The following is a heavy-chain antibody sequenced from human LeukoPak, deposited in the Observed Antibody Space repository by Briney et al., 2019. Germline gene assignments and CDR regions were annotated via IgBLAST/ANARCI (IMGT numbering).Heavy chain of an antibody. CDR3: AGRSRSAWYYDY. CDR1: GGSFSGYY. Sequence: SETLSLTCAVYGGSFSGYYWSWIRQPPGKGLEWIGYIYYSGSATYNPSLKSRVTISLNTSKNQFSLKLSSVTAADTALYYCAGRSRSAWYYDYWGQGTLVIVSS. D-gene: IGHD6-19*01. CDR2: IYYSGSA. V-gene: IGHV4-59*01. J-gene: IGHJ4*02.